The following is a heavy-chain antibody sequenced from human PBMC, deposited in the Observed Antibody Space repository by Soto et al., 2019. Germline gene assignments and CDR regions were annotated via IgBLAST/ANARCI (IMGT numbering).Heavy chain of an antibody. CDR3: ARIPVDTYMIYWSDP. CDR1: NASISTISSYY. D-gene: IGHD3-16*01. V-gene: IGHV4-61*01. CDR2: VYFSGST. Sequence: PSETLSLTCTVSNASISTISSYYWTWVRQPPGKGLEWIGYVYFSGSTNYIPSLKSRLTMSVDTAKNQFSLKLNSVTAADTAVYYCARIPVDTYMIYWSDPWGQGTQVTVSS. J-gene: IGHJ5*02.